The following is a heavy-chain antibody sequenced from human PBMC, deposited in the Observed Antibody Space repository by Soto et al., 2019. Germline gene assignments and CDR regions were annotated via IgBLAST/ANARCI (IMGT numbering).Heavy chain of an antibody. J-gene: IGHJ4*02. CDR2: ISSSSYI. CDR1: GFTFSSYS. CDR3: ARYGGDWDLYYFDY. V-gene: IGHV3-21*01. Sequence: PGGSLRLSCAASGFTFSSYSMNWVRQAPGKGLEWVSSISSSSYIYYADSVKGRFTISRDNAKNSLYLQMNSLRAEDTAVYYCARYGGDWDLYYFDYWGQGTLVTVSS. D-gene: IGHD2-21*02.